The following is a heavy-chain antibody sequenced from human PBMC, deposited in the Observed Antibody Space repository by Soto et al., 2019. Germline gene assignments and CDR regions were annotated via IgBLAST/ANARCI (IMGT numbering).Heavy chain of an antibody. CDR1: GFTFSNAW. V-gene: IGHV3-15*01. CDR2: IKSKTDGGTT. J-gene: IGHJ4*02. CDR3: ARELFPILEWLGSGFDY. Sequence: EVQLVESGGGLVKPGGSLRLSCAASGFTFSNAWMSWVRQAPGKGLEWVGRIKSKTDGGTTDYAAPVKGRFTISRDNSKNTLYLQMNSLRAEDTAVYYCARELFPILEWLGSGFDYWGQGTLVTVSS. D-gene: IGHD3-3*01.